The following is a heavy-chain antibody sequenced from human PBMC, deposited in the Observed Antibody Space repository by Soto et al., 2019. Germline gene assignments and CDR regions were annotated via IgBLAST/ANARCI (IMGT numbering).Heavy chain of an antibody. J-gene: IGHJ6*04. CDR2: IFPGDSDT. Sequence: PGESLKISCQGSGYTFTNSWIAWVRQMPGKGLEWMGIIFPGDSDTTYSPSFQGQITISADKSLSAAYLRWSSLTASDPAMYYCARFGSGMDVWGKGTTVTVSS. CDR1: GYTFTNSW. D-gene: IGHD3-10*01. CDR3: ARFGSGMDV. V-gene: IGHV5-51*01.